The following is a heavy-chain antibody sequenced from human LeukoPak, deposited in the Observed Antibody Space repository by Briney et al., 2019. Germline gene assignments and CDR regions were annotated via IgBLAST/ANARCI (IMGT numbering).Heavy chain of an antibody. CDR3: AMGDIPLET. CDR1: GGSFSGYY. CDR2: INHSGST. J-gene: IGHJ4*02. V-gene: IGHV4-34*01. Sequence: NPSETLSLTCAVYGGSFSGYYWSWIRQPPGKGLEWIGEINHSGSTNYNPSLKSRVTISVDTSKNQFSLKLSSVTAADTAVYYCAMGDIPLETWGQGILVTVSS. D-gene: IGHD2-21*02.